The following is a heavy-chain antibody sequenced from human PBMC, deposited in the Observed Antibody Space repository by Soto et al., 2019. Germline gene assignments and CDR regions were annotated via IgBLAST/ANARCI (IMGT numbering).Heavy chain of an antibody. CDR1: GGSFSGYY. D-gene: IGHD5-18*01. CDR3: ARYSYGIFDY. V-gene: IGHV4-34*01. J-gene: IGHJ4*02. Sequence: PSETLSLTCAVYGGSFSGYYWSWIRQPPGKGLEWIGEINHSGGTNYNPSLKSRVTISVDTSKNQFSLKLSSVTAADTAVYYCARYSYGIFDYWGQGTLGTAPQ. CDR2: INHSGGT.